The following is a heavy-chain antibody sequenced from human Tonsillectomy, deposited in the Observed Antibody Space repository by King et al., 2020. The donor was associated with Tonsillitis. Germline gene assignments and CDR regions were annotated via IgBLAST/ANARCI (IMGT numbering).Heavy chain of an antibody. J-gene: IGHJ4*02. D-gene: IGHD1-26*01. CDR2: ISYSGST. CDR3: ARLIVGATAVDS. V-gene: IGHV4-39*01. Sequence: MQLQESGPGLVKPSETLSLTCTVSGGSISSSTYYWGWIRQPPGKGLEWIGSISYSGSTYYTPSLKSRVTISVDTSKNQFSLKLSSVTAADTAVYYCARLIVGATAVDSWGQGTLVTVSS. CDR1: GGSISSSTYY.